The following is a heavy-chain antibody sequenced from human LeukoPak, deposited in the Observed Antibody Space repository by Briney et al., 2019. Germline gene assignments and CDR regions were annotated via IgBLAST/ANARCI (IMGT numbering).Heavy chain of an antibody. CDR2: ISWNSGSI. CDR1: GFTFDDYA. D-gene: IGHD2-2*01. CDR3: AKDYCSSTTCYYNY. J-gene: IGHJ4*02. Sequence: GGSLRLSCAASGFTFDDYAMHWVRQAPGKGLEWVSGISWNSGSISYADSVKGRFTISRDNAENSLFLQMNSLRAEDTALYYCAKDYCSSTTCYYNYWGQGTLVTVSS. V-gene: IGHV3-9*01.